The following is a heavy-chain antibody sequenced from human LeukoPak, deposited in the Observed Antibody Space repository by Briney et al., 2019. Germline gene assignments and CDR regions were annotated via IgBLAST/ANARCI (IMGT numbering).Heavy chain of an antibody. CDR3: AKEGGSGSYYNPLDY. CDR2: ISYDGSNK. CDR1: GFTSSSYG. D-gene: IGHD3-10*01. V-gene: IGHV3-30*18. Sequence: PGGSLRLSCAASGFTSSSYGMHWVRQAPGKGLEWVAVISYDGSNKYYADSVKGRFTISRDNSKNTLYLQMNSLRAEDTAVYYCAKEGGSGSYYNPLDYWGQGTLVTVSS. J-gene: IGHJ4*02.